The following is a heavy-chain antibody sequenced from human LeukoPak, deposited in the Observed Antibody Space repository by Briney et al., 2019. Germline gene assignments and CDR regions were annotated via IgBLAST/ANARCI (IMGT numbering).Heavy chain of an antibody. Sequence: GGSLRLSCAACGFTFSSYGMHWVRQAPGKGLEWVAVISYDGSNKYYADSVKGRFTISRDNSKNTLYLQMNSLRAEDTAVYYCAKDPAGYCSGGSCYSGWFDPWGQGTLVTVSS. D-gene: IGHD2-15*01. J-gene: IGHJ5*02. CDR2: ISYDGSNK. CDR1: GFTFSSYG. CDR3: AKDPAGYCSGGSCYSGWFDP. V-gene: IGHV3-30*18.